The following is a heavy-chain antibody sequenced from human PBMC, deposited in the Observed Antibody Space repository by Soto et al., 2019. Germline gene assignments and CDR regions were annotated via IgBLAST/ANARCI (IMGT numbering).Heavy chain of an antibody. CDR1: GGSISSTNW. V-gene: IGHV4-4*02. J-gene: IGHJ5*02. Sequence: HVQLRQSGPGLVKPSGTLSLSCAVSGGSISSTNWWTWVRQSPGKGLEWIGEIYHSGSPTYSPSLTGRVPMSVDKSNNQFSLRLRYVTAADTAVYYCATLPPRMELTLLPIPTWGQGTLVTVSA. CDR3: ATLPPRMELTLLPIPT. D-gene: IGHD1-7*01. CDR2: IYHSGSP.